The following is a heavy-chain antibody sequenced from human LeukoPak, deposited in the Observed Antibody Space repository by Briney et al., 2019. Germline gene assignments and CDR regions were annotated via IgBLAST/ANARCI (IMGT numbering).Heavy chain of an antibody. D-gene: IGHD2-15*01. CDR2: IIPIHSIA. Sequence: SVNVSLTASVGTFSSYASSWVRQAPGQGLEWMGRIIPIHSIANYAQKFQHRVTITADKSTSTAYMELSSLRSEDTAVYYCASQVVVVAQGRGYFDHGGQGTLDTVSS. J-gene: IGHJ4*02. CDR1: VGTFSSYA. CDR3: ASQVVVVAQGRGYFDH. V-gene: IGHV1-69*04.